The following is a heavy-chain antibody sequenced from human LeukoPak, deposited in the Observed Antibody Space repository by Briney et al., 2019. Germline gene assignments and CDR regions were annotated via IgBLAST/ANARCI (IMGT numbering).Heavy chain of an antibody. Sequence: PSETLSLTCIVSSDSISIGSYYWSWIRQPPGKGLEWFGYIYYSGSTNYNPSLKSRLTISVDTSKNQFSLKLSSVTAADTAVYYCARGRLRYFDWLTRPYFDYWGQGTLVTVSS. V-gene: IGHV4-61*01. CDR1: SDSISIGSYY. J-gene: IGHJ4*02. D-gene: IGHD3-9*01. CDR2: IYYSGST. CDR3: ARGRLRYFDWLTRPYFDY.